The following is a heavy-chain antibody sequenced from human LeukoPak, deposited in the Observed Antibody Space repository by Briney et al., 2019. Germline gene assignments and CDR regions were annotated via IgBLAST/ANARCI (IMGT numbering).Heavy chain of an antibody. Sequence: PGGSLRLSCAASGFTFSSYSMNWVRQAPGKGLEWVSSISSSSSYIYYADSVKGRFTISRDISKNTLYLQMNSLRPEDTAVYYCARGPRVGAAGFVYYHYIDVWGKGTTVTVSS. CDR3: ARGPRVGAAGFVYYHYIDV. V-gene: IGHV3-21*01. D-gene: IGHD1-26*01. CDR1: GFTFSSYS. J-gene: IGHJ6*03. CDR2: ISSSSSYI.